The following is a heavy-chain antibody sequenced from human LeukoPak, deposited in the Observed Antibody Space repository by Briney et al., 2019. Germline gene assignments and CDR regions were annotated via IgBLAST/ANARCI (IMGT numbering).Heavy chain of an antibody. CDR1: GGSFSGYY. CDR3: ARGPRRGGYFDY. D-gene: IGHD3-16*01. V-gene: IGHV4-34*01. J-gene: IGHJ4*02. CDR2: INHSGST. Sequence: SETLSLTCAVYGGSFSGYYWSWIRQPPGKGLEWIGEINHSGSTNYNPSLKSRVTISVVTSKNQFSLKLSSVTVADTAVYYCARGPRRGGYFDYWGQGTLVTVSS.